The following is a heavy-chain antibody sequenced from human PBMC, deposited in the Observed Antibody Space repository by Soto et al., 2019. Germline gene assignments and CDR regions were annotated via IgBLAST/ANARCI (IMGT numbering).Heavy chain of an antibody. CDR3: ARSLEGTTVTNWFDP. V-gene: IGHV1-69*01. CDR2: ITPVFGTA. Sequence: QVQLVQPGAEVKKPGSSVKVSCKASADTFNSYSLSWLRQAPGQRLEWMGGITPVFGTADYAQGFEDRLTKTADDSTSTVYMERSSLRYDDTAVYYCARSLEGTTVTNWFDPWGQGALVTVSS. CDR1: ADTFNSYS. D-gene: IGHD4-17*01. J-gene: IGHJ5*02.